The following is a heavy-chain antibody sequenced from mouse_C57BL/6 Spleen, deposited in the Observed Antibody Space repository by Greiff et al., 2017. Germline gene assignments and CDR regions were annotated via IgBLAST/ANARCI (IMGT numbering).Heavy chain of an antibody. CDR3: AKSDYDSDGFAY. CDR2: IWRGGST. Sequence: QVQLKQSGPGLVQPSQCLSITCTVSGFSFTSYGVHWVRQSPGKGLEWLGVIWRGGSTDYNAAFMSRLNITKDNSKRQVFFKMNSLQADDTAIYYCAKSDYDSDGFAYWGQGTLVTVSA. J-gene: IGHJ3*01. CDR1: GFSFTSYG. V-gene: IGHV2-5*01. D-gene: IGHD2-4*01.